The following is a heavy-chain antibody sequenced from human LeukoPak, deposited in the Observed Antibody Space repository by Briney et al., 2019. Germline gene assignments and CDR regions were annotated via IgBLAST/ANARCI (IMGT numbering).Heavy chain of an antibody. Sequence: SGPTLLKPTPTLTLTYTFSGFSRRTRGVGVGWIRQPPGKALEWLALIYWDDDKRYTSSLKSRLTITKDTSKNQVVLTMTNIDPVDTATYYCAHGPYVRSWYPDCWGQGALVTVSS. V-gene: IGHV2-5*02. CDR3: AHGPYVRSWYPDC. CDR2: IYWDDDK. CDR1: GFSRRTRGVG. D-gene: IGHD6-13*01. J-gene: IGHJ4*02.